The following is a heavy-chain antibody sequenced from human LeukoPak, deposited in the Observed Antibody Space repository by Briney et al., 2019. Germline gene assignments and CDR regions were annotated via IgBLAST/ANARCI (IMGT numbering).Heavy chain of an antibody. Sequence: GGSLRLSCAASEFSISVYTMSWVRQAPRKGLEWVSSFPTCSSYKYYTDSMKGRLTISRDNAKKSLFLEMNSLRVEDTAVYYCARDRSGSSSVDDAFDIWGQGIMVTVSS. CDR2: FPTCSSYK. D-gene: IGHD1-26*01. CDR3: ARDRSGSSSVDDAFDI. J-gene: IGHJ3*02. V-gene: IGHV3-21*01. CDR1: EFSISVYT.